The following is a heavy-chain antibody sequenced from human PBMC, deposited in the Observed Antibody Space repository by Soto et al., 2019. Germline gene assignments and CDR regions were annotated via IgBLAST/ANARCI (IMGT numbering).Heavy chain of an antibody. V-gene: IGHV4-61*01. Sequence: LSLTCTVSGGSVNSDFYYWSWIRQPPGKGLEWIGYIYYTGSTNYNPSLKSRVTISLDTSRNQFSLKLSSVTAADTAVFYCAREYSNSPEAFDYWGQGALVIVSS. CDR1: GGSVNSDFYY. CDR3: AREYSNSPEAFDY. J-gene: IGHJ4*02. CDR2: IYYTGST. D-gene: IGHD6-6*01.